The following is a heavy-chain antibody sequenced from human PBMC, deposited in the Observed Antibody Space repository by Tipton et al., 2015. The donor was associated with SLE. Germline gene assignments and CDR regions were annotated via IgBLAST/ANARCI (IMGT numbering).Heavy chain of an antibody. CDR3: ARAPAGLYYFDY. J-gene: IGHJ4*02. CDR2: INHSGST. CDR1: GGSFSGYY. D-gene: IGHD6-25*01. V-gene: IGHV4-34*09. Sequence: TLSLTCAVYGGSFSGYYWSWIRQPPGKGLEWIGEINHSGSTYYNPSLKSRVTISVDTSKNQFSLKLSSVTAADTAVYYCARAPAGLYYFDYWGQGTLVTVSS.